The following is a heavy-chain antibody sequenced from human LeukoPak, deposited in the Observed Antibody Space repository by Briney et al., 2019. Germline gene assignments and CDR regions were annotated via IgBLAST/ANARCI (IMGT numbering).Heavy chain of an antibody. V-gene: IGHV5-51*01. D-gene: IGHD6-19*01. Sequence: GESLKISCKGSGYSFTSYWIGWVRQMPGKGLEWMGIIYPGDSDTRYSPSFQGQVTISADKSISTAYLQWSSLKASDTAMYYCARGDSVAGTGSYFDYWGQGTLVTVSS. CDR2: IYPGDSDT. CDR3: ARGDSVAGTGSYFDY. CDR1: GYSFTSYW. J-gene: IGHJ4*02.